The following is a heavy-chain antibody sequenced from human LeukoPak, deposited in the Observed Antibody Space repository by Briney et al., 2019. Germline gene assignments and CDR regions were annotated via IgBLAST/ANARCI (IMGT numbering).Heavy chain of an antibody. CDR2: INPNSGGT. J-gene: IGHJ4*02. V-gene: IGHV1-2*02. Sequence: ASVKVSCKASGYTFTGYYMHWVRQAPGQGLEWMGWINPNSGGTSYAQKFQGRVTVTRDTSISTGYMELSWLRSDDTAVYYCARDWAHGSGSFSSLFDYWGQGTLVTVSS. CDR1: GYTFTGYY. CDR3: ARDWAHGSGSFSSLFDY. D-gene: IGHD3-10*01.